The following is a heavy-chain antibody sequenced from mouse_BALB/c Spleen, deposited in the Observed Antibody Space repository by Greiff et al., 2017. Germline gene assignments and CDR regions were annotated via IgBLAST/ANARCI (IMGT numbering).Heavy chain of an antibody. J-gene: IGHJ4*01. CDR1: GFTFSSYG. Sequence: EVMLVESGGDLVKPGGSLKLSCAASGFTFSSYGMSWVRQTPDKRLEWVATISSGGSYTYYPDSVKGRFTISRDNAKNTLYLQMSSLKSEDTAMYYCARQDPRGGYYAMDYWGQGTSVTVSS. CDR3: ARQDPRGGYYAMDY. CDR2: ISSGGSYT. D-gene: IGHD3-1*01. V-gene: IGHV5-6*02.